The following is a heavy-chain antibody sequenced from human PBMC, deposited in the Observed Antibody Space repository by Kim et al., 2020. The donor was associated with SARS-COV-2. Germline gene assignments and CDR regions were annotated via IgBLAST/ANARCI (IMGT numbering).Heavy chain of an antibody. V-gene: IGHV7-4-1*02. CDR2: INTNTGNP. Sequence: ASVKVSCKASGYTFTSYAMNWVRQAPGQGLEWMGWINTNTGNPTYAQGFTGRFVFSLDTSVSTAYLQISSLKAEDTAVYYCARDHRTTIFGVVIIPGYFDHGGQGTLVTVSS. CDR3: ARDHRTTIFGVVIIPGYFDH. J-gene: IGHJ4*02. CDR1: GYTFTSYA. D-gene: IGHD3-3*01.